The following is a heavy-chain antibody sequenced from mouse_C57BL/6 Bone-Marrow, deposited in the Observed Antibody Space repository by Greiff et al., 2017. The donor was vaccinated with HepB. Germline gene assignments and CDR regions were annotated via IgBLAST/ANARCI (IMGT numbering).Heavy chain of an antibody. CDR2: INPNNGGT. D-gene: IGHD3-2*02. V-gene: IGHV1-18*01. CDR1: GYTFTDYN. J-gene: IGHJ3*01. Sequence: VQLQQSGPELVKPGASVKIPCKASGYTFTDYNLDWVKQSHGKSLEWIGDINPNNGGTIYNQKFKGKATLTVDKSSSTAYMELRSLTSEDTAVYYCARSLRLRKAWFAYWGQGTLVTVSA. CDR3: ARSLRLRKAWFAY.